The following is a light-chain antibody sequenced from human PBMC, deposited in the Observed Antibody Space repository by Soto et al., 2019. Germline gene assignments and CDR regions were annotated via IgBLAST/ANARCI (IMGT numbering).Light chain of an antibody. CDR2: LGS. Sequence: DIVMTQYPLSLPVTPGEPASISCRSSQSLLHSNGYNYLDWYLQKPGQSPQLLIYLGSNRASGVPDRFSGSGSGTDFTLKISRVEAEDVGVYYCMQALQTPSTFGGGTKVDIK. J-gene: IGKJ4*01. V-gene: IGKV2-28*01. CDR1: QSLLHSNGYNY. CDR3: MQALQTPST.